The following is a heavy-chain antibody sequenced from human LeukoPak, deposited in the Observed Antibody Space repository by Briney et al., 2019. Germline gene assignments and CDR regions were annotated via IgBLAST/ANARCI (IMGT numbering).Heavy chain of an antibody. CDR3: ASHPYYYGSGSYHGY. V-gene: IGHV1-2*02. Sequence: ASVKVSCKASGYTFTGYYMHWVRQAPGQGLEWMGWINPNSGGTNYAQKFQGRVTMTRDTSISTAYMELSRLRSDDTAVYYCASHPYYYGSGSYHGYWGQGTLVTVSS. D-gene: IGHD3-10*01. CDR1: GYTFTGYY. CDR2: INPNSGGT. J-gene: IGHJ4*02.